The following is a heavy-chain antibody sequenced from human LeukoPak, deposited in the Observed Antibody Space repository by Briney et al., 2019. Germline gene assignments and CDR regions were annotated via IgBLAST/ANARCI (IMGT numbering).Heavy chain of an antibody. V-gene: IGHV4-59*12. CDR1: GGSISSYY. J-gene: IGHJ4*02. D-gene: IGHD6-13*01. Sequence: SETLSLTCTVSGGSISSYYWSWIRQPPGKGLEWIGYIYYSGSTNYNPSLKSRVTISVDTSKNQFSLQLNSVTPEDTAVYYCARGPEQLGTFDYWGQGTLVTVSS. CDR3: ARGPEQLGTFDY. CDR2: IYYSGST.